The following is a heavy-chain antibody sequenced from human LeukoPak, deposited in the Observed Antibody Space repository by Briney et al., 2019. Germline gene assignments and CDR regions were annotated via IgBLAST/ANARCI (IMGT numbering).Heavy chain of an antibody. CDR1: GYIFTAYY. V-gene: IGHV1-2*02. CDR3: ARDRARYCSSTSCYEFDP. CDR2: INPNSGDP. J-gene: IGHJ5*02. D-gene: IGHD2-2*01. Sequence: ASVKVSCKASGYIFTAYYLHWVRQAPGQGLEWMGWINPNSGDPNYAQNFQGRVTMSRDTSISTAYMELSSLRSDDTAVYYCARDRARYCSSTSCYEFDPWGQGTLVTVSS.